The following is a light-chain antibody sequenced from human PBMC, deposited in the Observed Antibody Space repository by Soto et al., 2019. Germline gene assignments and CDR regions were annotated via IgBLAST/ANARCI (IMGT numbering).Light chain of an antibody. V-gene: IGKV1-5*03. CDR3: QQYNSDST. CDR1: QSISIW. CDR2: KAS. J-gene: IGKJ1*01. Sequence: IQMTQSPSTLSASVGDRVTITCRASQSISIWLALYQQKPGKAPKLLIYKASSLESEVPSRFSGSGSGTEFTLTINSLQPDDSATYYCQQYNSDSTLGQWTKVEIK.